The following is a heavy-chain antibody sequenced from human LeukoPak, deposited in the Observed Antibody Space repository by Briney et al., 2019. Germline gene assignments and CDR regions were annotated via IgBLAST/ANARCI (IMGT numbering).Heavy chain of an antibody. J-gene: IGHJ4*02. Sequence: GGSLRLSCAASGLTFTTYSMTWVRQAPGKGLQWVSAITGSGGITHYADSVKGRFTISRDNSKNTLYLQMNSLRAEDTAVYYCAKYRMATTPYFDYWGQGTLVTVSS. CDR1: GLTFTTYS. V-gene: IGHV3-23*01. CDR3: AKYRMATTPYFDY. D-gene: IGHD2-15*01. CDR2: ITGSGGIT.